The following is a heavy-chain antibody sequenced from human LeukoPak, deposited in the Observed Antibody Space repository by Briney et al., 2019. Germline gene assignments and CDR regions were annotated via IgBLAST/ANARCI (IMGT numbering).Heavy chain of an antibody. D-gene: IGHD3-10*01. V-gene: IGHV3-23*01. J-gene: IGHJ6*03. CDR1: GFTFSSYA. Sequence: RGSLRLSCAASGFTFSSYAMSWVRQAPGKGLEWVSAISGSGGSTYYADSVKGRFAISRDNSKNTLYLQMNSLRAEDTAVYYCANIKYYYYMDVWGKGTTVTVSS. CDR2: ISGSGGST. CDR3: ANIKYYYYMDV.